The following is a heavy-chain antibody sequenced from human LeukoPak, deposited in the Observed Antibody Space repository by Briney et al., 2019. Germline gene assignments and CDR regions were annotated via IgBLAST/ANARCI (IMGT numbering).Heavy chain of an antibody. D-gene: IGHD6-19*01. V-gene: IGHV4-61*08. CDR1: GGSISSGDYY. Sequence: SETLSLTCTVSGGSISSGDYYWSWIRQPPGKGLEWIGYIYYSGSTNYNPSLKSRVTISVDTSKNQFSLKLSSVTAADTAVYYCATGYSSGWSYWYFDLWGRGTLVTVSS. CDR3: ATGYSSGWSYWYFDL. J-gene: IGHJ2*01. CDR2: IYYSGST.